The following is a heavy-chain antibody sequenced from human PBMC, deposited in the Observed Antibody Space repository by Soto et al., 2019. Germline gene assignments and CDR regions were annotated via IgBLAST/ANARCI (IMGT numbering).Heavy chain of an antibody. V-gene: IGHV4-31*03. J-gene: IGHJ6*02. CDR1: GGSISSGGYY. Sequence: SETLSLTCTFSGGSISSGGYYLSWIRQHPGKGLEWIGYIYYSGSTYYNPSLKSRVTISVDTSKNQFSLKLSSVTAADTAVYYCARDSANSSSWSLGYYYYGMDVWGQGTTVTVSS. CDR2: IYYSGST. CDR3: ARDSANSSSWSLGYYYYGMDV. D-gene: IGHD6-13*01.